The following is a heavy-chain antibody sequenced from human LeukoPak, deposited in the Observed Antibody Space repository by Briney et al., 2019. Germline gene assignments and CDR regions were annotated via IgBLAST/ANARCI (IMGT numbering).Heavy chain of an antibody. D-gene: IGHD1-26*01. V-gene: IGHV4-59*08. Sequence: SETLSLTCTVSGGSISSYYWSWIRQSPGKGLQWIGSIHNSGDTHYNPSLKSRVTISIDTSKNQFSLKLSSVTAADTAVYYCARSLGRGATAFDYWGRGTLVTVSS. CDR1: GGSISSYY. J-gene: IGHJ4*02. CDR2: IHNSGDT. CDR3: ARSLGRGATAFDY.